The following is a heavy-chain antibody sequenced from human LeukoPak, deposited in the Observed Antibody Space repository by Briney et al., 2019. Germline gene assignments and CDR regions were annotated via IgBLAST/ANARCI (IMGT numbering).Heavy chain of an antibody. V-gene: IGHV3-66*01. J-gene: IGHJ1*01. CDR2: FYSGGST. D-gene: IGHD6-13*01. Sequence: GGSLRLSCEASRFIRLSTSAMSWVRQAPGKGLEWVSVFYSGGSTRYADSVKGRFTISRDNSKNTLYLQLNSLRAEDTAVYFCASSSWSSEYFHYWGQGTLVTVSS. CDR3: ASSSWSSEYFHY. CDR1: RFIRLSTSA.